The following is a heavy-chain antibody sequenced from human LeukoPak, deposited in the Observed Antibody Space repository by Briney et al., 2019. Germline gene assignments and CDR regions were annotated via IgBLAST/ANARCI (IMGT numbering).Heavy chain of an antibody. Sequence: GGSLRLSCAASGFTFSSYGMHWVRQAPGKGLEWVAFIRYDGSNKYYADSVKGRFTISRDNSKNTLYLQMNSLRAGDTAVYYCAKDTVKVTTIRRVPHYMDVWGKGTTVTISS. D-gene: IGHD5-24*01. CDR3: AKDTVKVTTIRRVPHYMDV. CDR1: GFTFSSYG. J-gene: IGHJ6*03. CDR2: IRYDGSNK. V-gene: IGHV3-30*02.